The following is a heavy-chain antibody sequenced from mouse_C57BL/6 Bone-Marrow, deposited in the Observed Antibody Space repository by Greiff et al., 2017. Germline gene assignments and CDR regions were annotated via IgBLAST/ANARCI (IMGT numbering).Heavy chain of an antibody. Sequence: VQLQQSGAELVRPGTSVKVSCKASGYAFTNYLIEWVKQRPGQGLEWIGVINPGSGGTNYNEKCKGKATLTADKSSSTAYMQLSSLTSEDSAGYFWARTYYSNLDYWGQGTTLTVSS. CDR3: ARTYYSNLDY. V-gene: IGHV1-54*01. J-gene: IGHJ2*01. CDR2: INPGSGGT. CDR1: GYAFTNYL. D-gene: IGHD2-5*01.